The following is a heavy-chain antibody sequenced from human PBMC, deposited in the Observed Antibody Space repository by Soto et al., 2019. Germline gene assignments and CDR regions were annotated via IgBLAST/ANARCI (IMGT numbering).Heavy chain of an antibody. CDR3: AGGTAVAGTWNWFDP. V-gene: IGHV1-69*01. CDR2: IIPIFGTA. Sequence: QVQLVQSGAEVKKPGSSVKVSCKDSGGTFSSYAISWVRQAPGQGLEWMGGIIPIFGTANYAQKFQGRVTITADESTSLASMELSSLRSEDTAVYYCAGGTAVAGTWNWFDPWAQGTLVTVSS. CDR1: GGTFSSYA. D-gene: IGHD6-19*01. J-gene: IGHJ5*02.